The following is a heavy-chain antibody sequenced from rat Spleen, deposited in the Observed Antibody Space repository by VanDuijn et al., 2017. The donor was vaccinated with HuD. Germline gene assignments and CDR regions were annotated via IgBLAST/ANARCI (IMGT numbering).Heavy chain of an antibody. J-gene: IGHJ1*01. CDR3: VRLLGAPDWYFDF. CDR1: GFTFSNYD. D-gene: IGHD5-1*01. CDR2: INIGGGNT. Sequence: EVQLVESGGGLVQPGRSMKLSCAVSGFTFSNYDMAWVRQAPTKGLEWVASINIGGGNTYYRGSVKGRFTISRDNAKSTLYLQMDSLKSEDTATYYCVRLLGAPDWYFDFWGPGTMVTVSS. V-gene: IGHV5-25*01.